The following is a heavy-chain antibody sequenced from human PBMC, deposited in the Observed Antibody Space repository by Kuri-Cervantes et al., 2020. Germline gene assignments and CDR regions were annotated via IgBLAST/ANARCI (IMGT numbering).Heavy chain of an antibody. CDR2: ISSSSSPI. D-gene: IGHD6-19*01. V-gene: IGHV3-48*01. CDR3: AKGYSSGWYYFDS. CDR1: VFTFRSYG. J-gene: IGHJ4*02. Sequence: GGSLRLSCVASVFTFRSYGMHWVRQAPGKGLEWASYISSSSSPIHYADSVKGRFTISRDNSKNMLFLQMNSLRAEDTAVYYCAKGYSSGWYYFDSWGQGTLVTVSS.